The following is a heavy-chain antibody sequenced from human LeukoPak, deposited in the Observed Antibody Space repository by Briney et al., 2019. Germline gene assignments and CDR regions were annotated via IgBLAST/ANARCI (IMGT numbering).Heavy chain of an antibody. J-gene: IGHJ4*02. D-gene: IGHD3-9*01. Sequence: GASVKVSCKGSGYTFTSCGISWGWHGPGQGREWRGWISAYNGNTNNAQKLQGRVTMTTDTSTSTAYMELRSLRSDDTAVYYCARVDILTGYYHFDYWGQGTLVTVSS. V-gene: IGHV1-18*01. CDR1: GYTFTSCG. CDR3: ARVDILTGYYHFDY. CDR2: ISAYNGNT.